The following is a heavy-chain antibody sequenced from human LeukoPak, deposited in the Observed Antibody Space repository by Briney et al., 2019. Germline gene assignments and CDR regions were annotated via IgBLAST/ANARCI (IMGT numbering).Heavy chain of an antibody. CDR2: IIPIFGTA. D-gene: IGHD6-19*01. Sequence: GASVKVSCKASGGTSSSYAISWVRQAPGQGLEWMRGIIPIFGTANYAQKFQGRVTITTDESTSTAYMELSSLRSEDTAVYYCARTYSSGWYDYMDVWGKGTTVTVSS. CDR1: GGTSSSYA. J-gene: IGHJ6*03. CDR3: ARTYSSGWYDYMDV. V-gene: IGHV1-69*05.